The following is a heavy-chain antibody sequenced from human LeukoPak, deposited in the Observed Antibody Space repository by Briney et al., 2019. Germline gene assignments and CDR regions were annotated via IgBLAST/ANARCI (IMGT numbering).Heavy chain of an antibody. Sequence: SETLSLTCAVSGGSISSSNWWSWVRQPPGKGLEWIGEIYHSGSTNYNPSLKSRVTISVDTSKNQFSLKLSSVTAADTAVYYCARRIAVAGFDYWGQGTLVTVSS. J-gene: IGHJ4*02. CDR3: ARRIAVAGFDY. CDR2: IYHSGST. D-gene: IGHD6-19*01. V-gene: IGHV4-4*02. CDR1: GGSISSSNW.